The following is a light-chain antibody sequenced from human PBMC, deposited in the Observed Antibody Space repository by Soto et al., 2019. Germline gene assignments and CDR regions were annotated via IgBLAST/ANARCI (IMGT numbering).Light chain of an antibody. CDR3: QQHSNWPPIT. CDR1: QGISSY. J-gene: IGKJ5*01. Sequence: LTQSPSFLSASVGHRVAITCRASQGISSYLAWYQQKPGQAPRLLIYDASDRATGIPGRFSGSGSGTDFTLTISSLEPEDFAVYYCQQHSNWPPITFGQGTRLEIK. CDR2: DAS. V-gene: IGKV3-11*01.